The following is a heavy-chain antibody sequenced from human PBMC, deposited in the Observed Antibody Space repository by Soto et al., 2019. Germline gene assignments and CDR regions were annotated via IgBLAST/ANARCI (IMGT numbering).Heavy chain of an antibody. Sequence: QGQCVQSGAEVKRPGSSEKVSCEASGDTFKFCSINWVRQAPGLGLEWMGRVNPIVSMSNYAQKFQGRVTMTADKSTSTDYMELSSLRSEDTAIYYCASSYGSGYRAFDYWGQGALVTVSS. V-gene: IGHV1-69*02. CDR1: GDTFKFCS. J-gene: IGHJ4*02. CDR3: ASSYGSGYRAFDY. D-gene: IGHD3-10*01. CDR2: VNPIVSMS.